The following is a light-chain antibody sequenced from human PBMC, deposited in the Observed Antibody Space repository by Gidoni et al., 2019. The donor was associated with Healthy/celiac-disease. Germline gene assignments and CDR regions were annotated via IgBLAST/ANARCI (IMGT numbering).Light chain of an antibody. Sequence: SVLTQPPSASGTPGQRVPISCSGSSPNIGSNTVNWSQQPPGTAPKLLIYSNNQRPSGVPDRFSGSKSGTSASLAISGLQSEDEADYYCAAWDDSLNGPVVFGGGTKLTVL. J-gene: IGLJ2*01. CDR2: SNN. CDR1: SPNIGSNT. V-gene: IGLV1-44*01. CDR3: AAWDDSLNGPVV.